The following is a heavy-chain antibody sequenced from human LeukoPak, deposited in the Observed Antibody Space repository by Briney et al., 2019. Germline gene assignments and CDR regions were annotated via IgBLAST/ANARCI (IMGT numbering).Heavy chain of an antibody. D-gene: IGHD3-10*01. Sequence: GRSLRLSCAASGFTFSSYGMHWVRQAPGKGLEWVAVISYDGSNKYYADSVKGRFTISRDNSKNTLYLQMNSLRAEDTAVYYCAKVPGPYYSVSGSFFPWGQGTLVTVSS. CDR1: GFTFSSYG. V-gene: IGHV3-30*18. J-gene: IGHJ5*02. CDR3: AKVPGPYYSVSGSFFP. CDR2: ISYDGSNK.